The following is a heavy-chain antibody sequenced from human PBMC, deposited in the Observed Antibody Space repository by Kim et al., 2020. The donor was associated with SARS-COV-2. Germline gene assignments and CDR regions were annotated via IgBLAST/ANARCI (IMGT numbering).Heavy chain of an antibody. V-gene: IGHV4-34*01. CDR3: ARGHVIAARPHIDY. D-gene: IGHD6-6*01. J-gene: IGHJ4*02. Sequence: NPSLKSRVTISVDTSKNQFSLKLSSVTAADTAVYYCARGHVIAARPHIDYWGQGTLVTVSS.